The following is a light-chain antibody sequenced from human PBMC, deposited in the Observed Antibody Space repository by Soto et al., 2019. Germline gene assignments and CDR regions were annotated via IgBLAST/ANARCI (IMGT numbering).Light chain of an antibody. V-gene: IGLV1-40*01. CDR2: GNS. CDR3: QSYDSSLSGWKV. Sequence: QPVLTQPPSVSGAPGQWVTISCTGSRSNIGAGYDVHWYQQLPGTAPKLLVHGNSNRPSGIPDRFSGSKSGTSASLAITELQAEEEAVYYCQSYDSSLSGWKVFGGGTKLTVL. CDR1: RSNIGAGYD. J-gene: IGLJ2*01.